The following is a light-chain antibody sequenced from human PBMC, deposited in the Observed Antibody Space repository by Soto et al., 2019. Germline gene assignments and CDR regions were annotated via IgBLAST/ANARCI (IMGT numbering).Light chain of an antibody. CDR1: QTISSNF. CDR3: QQCGSSPWT. J-gene: IGKJ1*01. Sequence: EMVLTQSPGTLSLSPGEGATLACRASQTISSNFLAWYQQKPGQAPRLLIYGVSIRATGIPDRFSGSGSGTDFTLTISRLEPEDFAVYYCQQCGSSPWTFGQGTTVEIK. CDR2: GVS. V-gene: IGKV3-20*01.